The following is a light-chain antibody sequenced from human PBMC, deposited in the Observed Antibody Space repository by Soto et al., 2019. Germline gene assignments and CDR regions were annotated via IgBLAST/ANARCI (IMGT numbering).Light chain of an antibody. CDR1: NSNIGAGYD. J-gene: IGLJ2*01. CDR3: QSYDSSLSAVV. Sequence: QSALTQPPSVSGAPGQRVTISCTGSNSNIGAGYDVHWYQQLPGTAPKLLIYGNSNRPSGVPDRFSGSKSGTSASLAITGLQAEDEADYYCQSYDSSLSAVVFGGGTQLTVL. V-gene: IGLV1-40*01. CDR2: GNS.